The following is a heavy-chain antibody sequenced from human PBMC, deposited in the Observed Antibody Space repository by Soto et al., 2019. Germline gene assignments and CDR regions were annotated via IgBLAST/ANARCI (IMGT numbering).Heavy chain of an antibody. CDR1: GFTFSNYW. CDR2: IKQDGSEE. D-gene: IGHD6-19*01. Sequence: PGGSLRLSCAASGFTFSNYWMSWVRQAPGKGLEWVANIKQDGSEEYCVDSVKGRFTISRDNAKNSLYLQMRSLRADDTAVYYCTRGIRGSSGRSYYYGMDVWGQGTTVTVSS. CDR3: TRGIRGSSGRSYYYGMDV. J-gene: IGHJ6*02. V-gene: IGHV3-7*03.